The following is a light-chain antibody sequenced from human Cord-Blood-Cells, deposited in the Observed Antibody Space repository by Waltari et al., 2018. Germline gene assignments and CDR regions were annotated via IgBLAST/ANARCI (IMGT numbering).Light chain of an antibody. CDR1: SSNIGAGYD. Sequence: QSVLTQPPSVSGAPGQRVTISCTGSSSNIGAGYDVHWYQQLPRTAPKLLIYGNSNRPAGVPDRFSGSKSGTAASLAITGLQAEDEADYYGQSYDSSLSGYVFGTGTKVTVL. CDR2: GNS. J-gene: IGLJ1*01. CDR3: QSYDSSLSGYV. V-gene: IGLV1-40*01.